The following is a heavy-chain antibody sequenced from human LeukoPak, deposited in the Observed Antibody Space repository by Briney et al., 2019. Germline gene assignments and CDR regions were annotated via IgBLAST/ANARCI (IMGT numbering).Heavy chain of an antibody. CDR3: AGGWFASGFLY. J-gene: IGHJ4*02. V-gene: IGHV6-1*01. CDR1: GDSVSSNSGA. CDR2: TYFQSKWHN. D-gene: IGHD6-19*01. Sequence: SQTLSLTCAISGDSVSSNSGAWNWIRQSPSRGLEWLGRTYFQSKWHNEYAVSVKSRITIDPDTSKNQFSLHLNSVTPEDTAVYYCAGGWFASGFLYWGQGSLVTVSS.